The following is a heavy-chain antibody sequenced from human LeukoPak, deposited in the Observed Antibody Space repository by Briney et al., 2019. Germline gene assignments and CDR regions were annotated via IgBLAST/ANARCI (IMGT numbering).Heavy chain of an antibody. CDR2: IYPADSDI. J-gene: IGHJ5*02. D-gene: IGHD2-15*01. CDR1: GYSINNYW. Sequence: GESLKISCKGSGYSINNYWIGWVCQMPGKGLEWMGIIYPADSDIRYSPSFQGQVTISADKSISTAYLQWSSLKASDTAMYYCARQEYCSGGSCYTWFDPWGQGTLVTVSS. V-gene: IGHV5-51*01. CDR3: ARQEYCSGGSCYTWFDP.